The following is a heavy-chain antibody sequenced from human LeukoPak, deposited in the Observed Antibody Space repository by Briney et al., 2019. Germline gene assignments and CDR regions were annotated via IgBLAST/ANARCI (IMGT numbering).Heavy chain of an antibody. CDR1: GASFDTGDYY. V-gene: IGHV4-31*03. J-gene: IGHJ4*02. Sequence: SETLSLTCIVSGASFDTGDYYWNWIRQHPGKGLEWIGYIYNSGSTYYNPSLKSRVTISVDTSKNHFSLRLTSVTAADSAVYYCARGAPPDSWGQGTLVTVSS. CDR2: IYNSGST. CDR3: ARGAPPDS.